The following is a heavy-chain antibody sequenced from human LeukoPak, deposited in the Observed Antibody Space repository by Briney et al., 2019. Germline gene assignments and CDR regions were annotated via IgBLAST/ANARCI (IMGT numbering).Heavy chain of an antibody. CDR3: ARPLGYCSRTSCYDAFDI. CDR1: GYSFTTYW. CDR2: IFPVVSDT. D-gene: IGHD2-2*01. J-gene: IGHJ3*02. Sequence: GESLKISCKTSGYSFTTYWIAWVRQMPGKGREWMGIIFPVVSDTRYNPSLQGQITISAEKSISTAYLQWNSLKASDTAMYYCARPLGYCSRTSCYDAFDIWGQGTMVTVFS. V-gene: IGHV5-51*01.